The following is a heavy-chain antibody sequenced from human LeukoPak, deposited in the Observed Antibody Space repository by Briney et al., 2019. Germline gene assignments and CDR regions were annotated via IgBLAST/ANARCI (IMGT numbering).Heavy chain of an antibody. J-gene: IGHJ4*02. D-gene: IGHD4-11*01. CDR2: IIPILGIA. CDR1: GGTFSSYA. Sequence: GASVKVSCKASGGTFSSYAISWVRQAPGQGLEWMGRIIPILGIANYAQKFQGRVTITADKSTSTAYMELSSLRSEDTAVYYCASQRGMGYSNLFDYWGQGTLVTVSS. CDR3: ASQRGMGYSNLFDY. V-gene: IGHV1-69*04.